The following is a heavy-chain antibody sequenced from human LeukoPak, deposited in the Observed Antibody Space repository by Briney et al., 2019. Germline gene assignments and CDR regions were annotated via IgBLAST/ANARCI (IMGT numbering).Heavy chain of an antibody. J-gene: IGHJ6*02. Sequence: GGSLRLSCAASGFTFSTYWLTWIRQAPGKGLEWVANINQDGCDKYHVDSVKGRFTISRDSAKNSLYLQMISLRAEDTAVYYCGRGNSGSYYSGVDVWGQGTTVTVSS. CDR1: GFTFSTYW. CDR2: INQDGCDK. V-gene: IGHV3-7*01. D-gene: IGHD5-12*01. CDR3: GRGNSGSYYSGVDV.